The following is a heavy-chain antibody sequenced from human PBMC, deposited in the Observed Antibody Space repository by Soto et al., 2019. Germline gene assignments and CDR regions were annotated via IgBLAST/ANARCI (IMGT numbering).Heavy chain of an antibody. CDR2: VSSSGST. V-gene: IGHV4-39*01. CDR3: ARWWTYFGAGSYHPPGSAFDP. Sequence: YETLSLRCKVSGRSIAAGSYSWGWIRQPPGKGLEWIGSVSSSGSTYYNSSLQSRVTISADTSKNQFSLRLSSVTAADTAVYYCARWWTYFGAGSYHPPGSAFDPWGQGTPVTFSS. CDR1: GRSIAAGSYS. D-gene: IGHD3-10*01. J-gene: IGHJ5*02.